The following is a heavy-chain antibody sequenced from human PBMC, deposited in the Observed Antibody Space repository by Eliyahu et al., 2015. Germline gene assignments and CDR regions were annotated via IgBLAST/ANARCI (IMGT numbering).Heavy chain of an antibody. Sequence: QVQLQESGPGLVKPSXTLSLTCTVSGGSISSYYWSWIRQPPGKGLEWIGYIYYSGSTNYNPSLKSRVTISVDTSKNQFSLKLSSVTAADTAVYYCARGAGQGIVATIEYYFDYWGQGTLVTVSS. J-gene: IGHJ4*02. CDR3: ARGAGQGIVATIEYYFDY. CDR1: GGSISSYY. D-gene: IGHD5-12*01. CDR2: IYYSGST. V-gene: IGHV4-59*01.